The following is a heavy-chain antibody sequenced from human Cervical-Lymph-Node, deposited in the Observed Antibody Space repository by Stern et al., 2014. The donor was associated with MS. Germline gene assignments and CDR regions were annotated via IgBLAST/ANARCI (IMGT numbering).Heavy chain of an antibody. CDR1: GGSISGNY. Sequence: VQLVESGPGLVKPSETLSLTCTVSGGSISGNYWSWIRQPPGKGLEWIGYLSYSGNTNYNPSLKSRVTTSVDTSTNQFSLSLSSVTAADTAVYYCARHGPPRRRDDSNHPNFDYWGPGTLVAVSS. J-gene: IGHJ4*02. CDR3: ARHGPPRRRDDSNHPNFDY. D-gene: IGHD5-24*01. CDR2: LSYSGNT. V-gene: IGHV4-59*08.